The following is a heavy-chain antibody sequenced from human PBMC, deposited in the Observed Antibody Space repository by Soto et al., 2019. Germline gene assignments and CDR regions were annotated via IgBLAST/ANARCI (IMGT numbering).Heavy chain of an antibody. Sequence: SETLSLTCAVSGGSISSSNWCSWVRQPPGKGLEWIGEIYHSGSTNYNPSLKSRVTISVDKSKSQFSLKLSSVTAADTAVYYCAILGQNRGHYYDSSGYYYLFDYWGQGTLVTVSS. CDR2: IYHSGST. D-gene: IGHD3-22*01. CDR3: AILGQNRGHYYDSSGYYYLFDY. V-gene: IGHV4-4*02. J-gene: IGHJ4*02. CDR1: GGSISSSNW.